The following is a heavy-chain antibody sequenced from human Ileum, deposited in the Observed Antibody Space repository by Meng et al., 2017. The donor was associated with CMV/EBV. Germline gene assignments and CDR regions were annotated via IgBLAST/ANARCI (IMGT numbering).Heavy chain of an antibody. J-gene: IGHJ4*02. CDR1: YY. V-gene: IGHV1-2*02. D-gene: IGHD3-22*01. CDR2: INPNSGGT. Sequence: YYMHGVRQAPGQGLEWMGWINPNSGGTNYAQKFQGRVTMTRDTSISTAYMELSRLRSDDTAVYYCARGEGYYDSSGYYFSSEYYFDYWGQGTLVTVSS. CDR3: ARGEGYYDSSGYYFSSEYYFDY.